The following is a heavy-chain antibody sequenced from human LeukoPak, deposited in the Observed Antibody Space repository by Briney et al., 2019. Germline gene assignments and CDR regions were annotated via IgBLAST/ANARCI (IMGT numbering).Heavy chain of an antibody. CDR1: GFSFSSYW. CDR2: IKQDGSEK. CDR3: VREGFYFFDF. V-gene: IGHV3-7*01. J-gene: IGHJ4*01. Sequence: GGSLRLSCAASGFSFSSYWMSWVRQAPGKGLEWVANIKQDGSEKYYVDSVRGRFTIFRDNAKDSVYLQMNSLRAEDSATYYCVREGFYFFDFWGQGTLVTVSS.